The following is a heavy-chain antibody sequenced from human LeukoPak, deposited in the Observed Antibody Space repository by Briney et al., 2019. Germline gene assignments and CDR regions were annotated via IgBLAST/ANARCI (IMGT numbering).Heavy chain of an antibody. CDR2: INHSGST. CDR1: VGSFSGYY. CDR3: ARSHDGGNAFDI. Sequence: SETLSLTCAVYVGSFSGYYWSWIRQPPGKGLAWIGEINHSGSTNSNPSLRSRVTISVDTSKNQFSPKLGSVTAADTAVYYCARSHDGGNAFDIWGQGTMVTVSS. V-gene: IGHV4-34*01. D-gene: IGHD4-23*01. J-gene: IGHJ3*02.